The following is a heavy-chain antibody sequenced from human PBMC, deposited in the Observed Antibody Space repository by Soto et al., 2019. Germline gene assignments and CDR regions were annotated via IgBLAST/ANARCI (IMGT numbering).Heavy chain of an antibody. Sequence: PSETLSLTCTVSGGSISSGGYYWSWIRQHPGKGLEWIGYIYYSGSTYYNPSLKSRVTISVDTSKNQFSLKLSSVTAADTAVYYCARHYYADYFDYWGQGTLVTVSS. J-gene: IGHJ4*02. V-gene: IGHV4-39*01. D-gene: IGHD4-17*01. CDR3: ARHYYADYFDY. CDR2: IYYSGST. CDR1: GGSISSGGYY.